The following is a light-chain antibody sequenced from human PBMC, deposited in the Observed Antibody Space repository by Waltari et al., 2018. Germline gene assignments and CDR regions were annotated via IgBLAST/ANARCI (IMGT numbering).Light chain of an antibody. CDR3: TSYITTRGDWV. J-gene: IGLJ3*02. CDR2: EVS. Sequence: QSALTQPASVSGSPGQSITISCTGTSSDVGGYNLVSWHQQHPGKAPKLIIYEVSNRPSGVSNRFSGSKCGNPASLTISGLQAEDEADYYCTSYITTRGDWVFGGGTKLTVL. V-gene: IGLV2-14*01. CDR1: SSDVGGYNL.